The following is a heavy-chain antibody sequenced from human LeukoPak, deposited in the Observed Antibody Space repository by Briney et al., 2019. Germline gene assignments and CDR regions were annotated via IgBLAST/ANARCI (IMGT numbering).Heavy chain of an antibody. CDR3: ARVPLYSSGYLDY. CDR2: INPNSGGT. D-gene: IGHD3-22*01. Sequence: ASVKVSCKASGYTLTGYYMHWVRQAPGQGLESMGWINPNSGGTNYAQKFQGRVTMTRDTSISTAYMELSRLRSDDTAVYYCARVPLYSSGYLDYWGQGTLVTVSS. J-gene: IGHJ4*02. V-gene: IGHV1-2*02. CDR1: GYTLTGYY.